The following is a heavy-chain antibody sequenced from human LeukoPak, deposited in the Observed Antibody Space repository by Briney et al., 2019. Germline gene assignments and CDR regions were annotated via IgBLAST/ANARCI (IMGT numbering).Heavy chain of an antibody. V-gene: IGHV3-74*01. Sequence: GGSLRLSCAVSGFTFSSYWMHWVRQAPGKGLVRVSRINSDGSSPSYADSVKGRFTISRANAKNTLYLQMNSLRVEDTAVCYCARDKVYYGSGSYGYWGQGTLVTVSS. CDR2: INSDGSSP. D-gene: IGHD3-10*01. CDR1: GFTFSSYW. J-gene: IGHJ4*02. CDR3: ARDKVYYGSGSYGY.